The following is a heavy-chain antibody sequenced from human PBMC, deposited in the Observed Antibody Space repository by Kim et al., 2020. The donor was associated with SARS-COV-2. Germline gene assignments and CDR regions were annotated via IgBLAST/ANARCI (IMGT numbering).Heavy chain of an antibody. CDR3: ARGTVAGTSYYYYGMDV. J-gene: IGHJ6*02. Sequence: SVKVSCKASGGTFSSYAISWVRQAPGQGLEWMGGIIPIFGTANYAQKFQGRVTITADESTSTAYMELSSLRSEDTAVYYCARGTVAGTSYYYYGMDVWGQGTTVTVSS. D-gene: IGHD6-19*01. CDR1: GGTFSSYA. CDR2: IIPIFGTA. V-gene: IGHV1-69*13.